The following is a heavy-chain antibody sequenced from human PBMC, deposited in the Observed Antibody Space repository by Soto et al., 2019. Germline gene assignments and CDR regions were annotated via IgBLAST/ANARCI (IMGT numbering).Heavy chain of an antibody. J-gene: IGHJ6*02. D-gene: IGHD2-2*01. CDR1: GFTFRDHW. V-gene: IGHV3-74*01. CDR3: AREVVVPAAMKYYYYYYGMDV. CDR2: INSDGSTT. Sequence: PGGSLRLSCAASGFTFRDHWMHWVRQAPGKGLVWVSRINSDGSTTTYADSVKGRFTISRDNAKNTLYLQMNSLRAEDTAVYYCAREVVVPAAMKYYYYYYGMDVWGQGTTVTVSS.